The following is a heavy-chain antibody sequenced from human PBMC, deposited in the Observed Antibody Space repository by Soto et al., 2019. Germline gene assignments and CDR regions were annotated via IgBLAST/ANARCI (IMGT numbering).Heavy chain of an antibody. CDR3: ARDGPRISYDFWSGYYNYYFDY. J-gene: IGHJ4*02. Sequence: QVQLVESGGGVVQPGRSLRLSCAASGFTFSTYGMHWVRQAPGKGLEWVAFTSYDGSNKYYADSVKGRFTISRDNSKNTLYLQMNSLRAEDTAVYYCARDGPRISYDFWSGYYNYYFDYWGQGTLVTVSS. CDR1: GFTFSTYG. D-gene: IGHD3-3*01. V-gene: IGHV3-30*03. CDR2: TSYDGSNK.